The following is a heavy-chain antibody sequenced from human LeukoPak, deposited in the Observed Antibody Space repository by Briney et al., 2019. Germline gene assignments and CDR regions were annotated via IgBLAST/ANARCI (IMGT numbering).Heavy chain of an antibody. D-gene: IGHD2-2*01. CDR1: GFTFSSYA. CDR2: ISGSGGST. V-gene: IGHV3-23*01. J-gene: IGHJ4*02. Sequence: PGGSLRLSCAASGFTFSSYAMSWVRQAPGKGLEWVSAISGSGGSTYYAVSVKGRCTISRDNSKNTLYLQMNSLRAEDTAVYYCAKDEGIVVVPAATGPFDYWGQGTLVTVSS. CDR3: AKDEGIVVVPAATGPFDY.